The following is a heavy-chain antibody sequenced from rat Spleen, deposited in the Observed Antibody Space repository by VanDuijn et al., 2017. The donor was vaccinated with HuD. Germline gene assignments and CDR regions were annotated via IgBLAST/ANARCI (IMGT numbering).Heavy chain of an antibody. CDR2: ITSAGGNT. J-gene: IGHJ2*01. Sequence: EVQLVESGGGLVQPGRSLKLSCAASGFTFSNYGMAWVRQTPTKGLEWVASITSAGGNTFYPDSVKGRFTISRDNAKSTLYLHMDSLRSEDTATYYCAKRGWYYFDYWGQGVMVTVSS. V-gene: IGHV5S13*01. CDR1: GFTFSNYG. CDR3: AKRGWYYFDY.